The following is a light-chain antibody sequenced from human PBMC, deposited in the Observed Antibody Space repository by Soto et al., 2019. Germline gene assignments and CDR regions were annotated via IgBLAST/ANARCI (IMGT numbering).Light chain of an antibody. Sequence: HYVRPPPASASWSPGHSVSISCTGTSSDVGGYNYVSWYQQHPGKAPKLMIYEVNKRPSGVPDRFSGSKSGNTASLTVSGLQAEDEAHYYCSSYAGTSNVFGTGTKVTAL. CDR1: SSDVGGYNY. CDR3: SSYAGTSNV. V-gene: IGLV2-8*01. CDR2: EVN. J-gene: IGLJ1*01.